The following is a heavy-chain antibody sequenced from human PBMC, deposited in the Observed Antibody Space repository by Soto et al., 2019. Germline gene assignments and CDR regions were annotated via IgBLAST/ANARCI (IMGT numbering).Heavy chain of an antibody. CDR2: INAGNGNT. J-gene: IGHJ6*02. CDR3: ARDWPYCSSTSCPRMDV. V-gene: IGHV1-3*01. CDR1: GYTFTSYA. Sequence: ASVKVSCKASGYTFTSYAMHWVRQAPGQRLEWMGWINAGNGNTKYSQKFQGRVTITRDTSASTAYMELSSLRSEDTAVYYCARDWPYCSSTSCPRMDVWGQGTTVTVSS. D-gene: IGHD2-2*01.